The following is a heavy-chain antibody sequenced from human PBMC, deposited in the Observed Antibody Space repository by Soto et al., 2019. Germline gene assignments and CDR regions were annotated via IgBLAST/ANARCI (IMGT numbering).Heavy chain of an antibody. CDR3: ARELSPYYYDSERRGFDP. J-gene: IGHJ5*02. CDR2: ISAYNDNT. CDR1: GYAFASSG. Sequence: ASAKVSWKASGYAFASSGISWVRPAPRQGLEWMGWISAYNDNTNYAQKFQGRVTITADESTGTAYMELSSLRSEDTAVYYCARELSPYYYDSERRGFDPRGQGTLVTVSS. D-gene: IGHD3-22*01. V-gene: IGHV1-18*01.